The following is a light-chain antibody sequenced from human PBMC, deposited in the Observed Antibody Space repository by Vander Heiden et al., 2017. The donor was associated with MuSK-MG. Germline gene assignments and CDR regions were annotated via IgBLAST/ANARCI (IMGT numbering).Light chain of an antibody. Sequence: QSALTQPRPVSGSPGQSVTISCTGTSSDVGNYNYVSWYQQYPGKAPKVVIYDVNKRPLGGPDRFSGSKSGNTASLTISGLRADDEANYYCCSYAGSYTFDMVFGGGTKLTVL. J-gene: IGLJ3*02. V-gene: IGLV2-11*01. CDR3: CSYAGSYTFDMV. CDR1: SSDVGNYNY. CDR2: DVN.